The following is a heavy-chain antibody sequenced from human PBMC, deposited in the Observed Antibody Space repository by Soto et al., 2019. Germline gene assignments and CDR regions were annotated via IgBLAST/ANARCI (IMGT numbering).Heavy chain of an antibody. CDR2: IYYSGST. Sequence: SETLSLTCTVSGGSISSYYWSWIRQPPGKGLEWIGYIYYSGSTNYNPSLKSRVTISVDTSKNQFSLKLSTVTAADTAVYYCARDSGYGDYLKLFDPWGQGTLVTVSS. V-gene: IGHV4-59*01. J-gene: IGHJ5*02. D-gene: IGHD4-17*01. CDR3: ARDSGYGDYLKLFDP. CDR1: GGSISSYY.